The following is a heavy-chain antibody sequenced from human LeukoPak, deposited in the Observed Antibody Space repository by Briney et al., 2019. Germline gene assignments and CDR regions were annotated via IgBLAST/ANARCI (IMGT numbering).Heavy chain of an antibody. Sequence: PSETLSLTCTVSGGSISGSYWGWIRQSPGKGLEWIGYISYTGSTNYNPSLKSRVTISVDASKNQFSLKLSSVTAADTAVYYCARVHYSGSGLSSYFDYWGQGTLVTVSS. J-gene: IGHJ4*02. D-gene: IGHD3-10*01. CDR3: ARVHYSGSGLSSYFDY. CDR2: ISYTGST. CDR1: GGSISGSY. V-gene: IGHV4-59*01.